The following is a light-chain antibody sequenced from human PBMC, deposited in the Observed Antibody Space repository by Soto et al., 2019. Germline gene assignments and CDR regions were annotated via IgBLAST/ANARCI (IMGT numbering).Light chain of an antibody. CDR2: GAS. CDR3: QQYDNWLRT. V-gene: IGKV3-15*01. J-gene: IGKJ1*01. Sequence: EIVMTQSPATLSVSPGERATLSCRASQDISTNLAWYQQKPGQAPRLLIYGASTRATGIPARFSGRGSGTDFTLTISSLQSEDFAVYYCQQYDNWLRTFGKGTKVNIK. CDR1: QDISTN.